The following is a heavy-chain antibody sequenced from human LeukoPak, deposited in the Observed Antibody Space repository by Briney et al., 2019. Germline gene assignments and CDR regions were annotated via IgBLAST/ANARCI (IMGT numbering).Heavy chain of an antibody. CDR1: GFNFSSYW. CDR3: ARGGRWLQSLLDY. V-gene: IGHV3-74*01. D-gene: IGHD5-24*01. CDR2: INSDGSST. J-gene: IGHJ4*02. Sequence: GGSLRLSCAASGFNFSSYWMHWVRQAPGKGLVWVSRINSDGSSTSYADSVKGRFTISRDNAKNTLYLQMNSLSAEDTAVYYCARGGRWLQSLLDYWGQGTLVTVSS.